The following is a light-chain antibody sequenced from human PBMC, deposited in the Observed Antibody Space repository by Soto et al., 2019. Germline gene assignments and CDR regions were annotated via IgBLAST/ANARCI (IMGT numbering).Light chain of an antibody. V-gene: IGKV3-20*01. CDR3: QHYDNSPPSVT. J-gene: IGKJ3*01. CDR1: QSVSSDY. CDR2: GAS. Sequence: IVVTQSPDTLSLSPGERATLSCRASQSVSSDYLVWYQQKPGQAPRLLIYGASRRATGIPDRFSGSGSGTDFILTISRLEPEDFAVYYCQHYDNSPPSVTFGPGSKVDTK.